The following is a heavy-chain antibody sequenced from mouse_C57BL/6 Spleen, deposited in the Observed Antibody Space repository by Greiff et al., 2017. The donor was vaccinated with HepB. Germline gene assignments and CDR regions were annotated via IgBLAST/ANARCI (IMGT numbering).Heavy chain of an antibody. Sequence: QVTLKESGPGILQSSQTLSLSCSFSGFSLSTSGMGVSWIRQPSGKGLEWLAHIYWDDDKRYNPSLKSRLIISKDTSRNQVFLKITSVDTADTATYYCARREEIYYGNYKYFDVWGTGATVTVAS. CDR1: GFSLSTSGMG. V-gene: IGHV8-12*01. J-gene: IGHJ1*03. D-gene: IGHD2-1*01. CDR2: IYWDDDK. CDR3: ARREEIYYGNYKYFDV.